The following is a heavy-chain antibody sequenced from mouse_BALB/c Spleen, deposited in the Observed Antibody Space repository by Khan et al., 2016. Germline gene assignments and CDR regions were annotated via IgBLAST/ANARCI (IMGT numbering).Heavy chain of an antibody. CDR3: ARGGLRGGAWFAY. V-gene: IGHV5-4*02. CDR1: GFTFSDYY. CDR2: ISDGGSYT. D-gene: IGHD2-4*01. Sequence: EVELVESGGGLVKPGGSLKLSCAASGFTFSDYYMYWVRQTPEKRLEWVATISDGGSYTYYPDSVKGRFTISRDNAKNNLYLQMSSLKSGDTAMYYCARGGLRGGAWFAYWGQGTLVTVSA. J-gene: IGHJ3*01.